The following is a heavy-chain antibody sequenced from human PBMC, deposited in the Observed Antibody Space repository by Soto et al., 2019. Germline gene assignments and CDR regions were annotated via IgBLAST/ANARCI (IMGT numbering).Heavy chain of an antibody. CDR2: ISHTGST. J-gene: IGHJ5*02. Sequence: SETLSLTCAVSGGSITSGNSYSWSWLRQPPGKGLEWIGSISHTGSTSYNPSLKSRLTMSVDKSKNQFSLRLSSVTAADMAVYYCARAVAPYFGTWFDPWGQGILVTVSS. CDR3: ARAVAPYFGTWFDP. D-gene: IGHD3-10*01. CDR1: GGSITSGNSYS. V-gene: IGHV4-30-2*01.